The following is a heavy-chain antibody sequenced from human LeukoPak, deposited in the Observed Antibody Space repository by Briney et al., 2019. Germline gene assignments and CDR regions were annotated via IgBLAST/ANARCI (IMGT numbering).Heavy chain of an antibody. CDR1: GGSFSGYY. Sequence: SETLSLTCAVYGGSFSGYYWSWIRQPPGKGLEWIGEINHSGSTNYNPSLKSRVTISVDTSKNQFSLKLSSVTAADTAVYYCARGSAAPPQLVGSHWFDPWGQGTLVTVSP. J-gene: IGHJ5*02. V-gene: IGHV4-34*01. D-gene: IGHD6-13*01. CDR2: INHSGST. CDR3: ARGSAAPPQLVGSHWFDP.